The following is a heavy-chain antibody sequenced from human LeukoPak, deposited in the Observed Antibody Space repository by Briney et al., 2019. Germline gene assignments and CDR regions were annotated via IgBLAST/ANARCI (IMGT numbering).Heavy chain of an antibody. CDR2: ISYDGSNK. J-gene: IGHJ4*02. D-gene: IGHD2-15*01. Sequence: GGSLRLSCAASGFTFSSYGMHWVRQAPGKGLEWVAVISYDGSNKYYADSVKGRFTISRDKSKNTLYLQMNSLRAEDTAVYYCAKDGGYCSGGSCWKYDYWGQGTLVTVPS. V-gene: IGHV3-30*18. CDR3: AKDGGYCSGGSCWKYDY. CDR1: GFTFSSYG.